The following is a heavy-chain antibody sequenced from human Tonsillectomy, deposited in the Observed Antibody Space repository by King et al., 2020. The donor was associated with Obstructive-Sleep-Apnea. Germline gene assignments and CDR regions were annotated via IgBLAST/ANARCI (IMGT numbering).Heavy chain of an antibody. Sequence: VQLQESGPGLVKPSETLSLTCSVSGGSISSYDWSWIRQSPGKGVEWIGCIYGSGGTQYSPSLKTRVSISADPSRKQFTLGLRSVSDADTAVYYCGIMQQGQELNYYFHVWGQGTLVTVSS. D-gene: IGHD1-26*01. CDR1: GGSISSYD. CDR3: GIMQQGQELNYYFHV. J-gene: IGHJ4*02. V-gene: IGHV4-59*01. CDR2: IYGSGGT.